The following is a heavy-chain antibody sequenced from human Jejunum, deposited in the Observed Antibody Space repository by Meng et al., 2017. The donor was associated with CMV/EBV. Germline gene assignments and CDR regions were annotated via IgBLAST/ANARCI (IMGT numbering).Heavy chain of an antibody. CDR1: GYGYNTKG. CDR3: ARERPGSGYQVTDY. D-gene: IGHD2-2*01. V-gene: IGHV1-18*01. Sequence: GYGYNTKGISWVRQASGQGFEWIGWISPYNGNTKVADKFQGRVTLTTDSSTRTVYMDVRSLTSDDTAMYYCARERPGSGYQVTDYWGQGTLVTVSS. CDR2: ISPYNGNT. J-gene: IGHJ4*02.